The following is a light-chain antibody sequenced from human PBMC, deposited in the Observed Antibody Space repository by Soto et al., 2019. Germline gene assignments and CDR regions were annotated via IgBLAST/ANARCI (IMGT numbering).Light chain of an antibody. CDR1: QSISSW. Sequence: DIQMTQSPSTLSASVGDRVTITCRASQSISSWLAWYQQKPGKAPKLLIYKASSLEGGVPSRFSGSGSGTEFTLTISSLQTDDFATYYCQQYHTYPYTFGQGTKLEIK. J-gene: IGKJ2*01. V-gene: IGKV1-5*03. CDR3: QQYHTYPYT. CDR2: KAS.